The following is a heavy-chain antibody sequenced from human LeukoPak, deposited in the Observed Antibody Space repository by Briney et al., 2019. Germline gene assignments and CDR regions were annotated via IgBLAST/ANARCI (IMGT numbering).Heavy chain of an antibody. D-gene: IGHD3-16*01. CDR3: ARSGYDYVWGSPYYFDY. CDR2: INHSGST. Sequence: PETLSLTCAVYGGSFSGYYWSWIRQPPGKGLEWIGEINHSGSTNYNPFLKSRVTISVDTSKNQFSLKLSSVTAADTAVYYCARSGYDYVWGSPYYFDYWGQGTLVTVSS. CDR1: GGSFSGYY. V-gene: IGHV4-34*01. J-gene: IGHJ4*02.